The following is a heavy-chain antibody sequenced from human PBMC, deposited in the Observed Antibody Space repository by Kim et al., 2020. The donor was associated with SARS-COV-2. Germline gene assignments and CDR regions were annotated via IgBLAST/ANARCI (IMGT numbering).Heavy chain of an antibody. Sequence: ASVKVSCKASGYTFTSYDINWVRQATGQGLEWMGWMNPNSGNTGYAQKFQGRVTMTRNTSISTAYMELSSLRSEDTAVYYCARGRQNWGYSGYDWVDYWGQGTLVTVSS. J-gene: IGHJ4*02. CDR2: MNPNSGNT. CDR3: ARGRQNWGYSGYDWVDY. CDR1: GYTFTSYD. D-gene: IGHD5-12*01. V-gene: IGHV1-8*01.